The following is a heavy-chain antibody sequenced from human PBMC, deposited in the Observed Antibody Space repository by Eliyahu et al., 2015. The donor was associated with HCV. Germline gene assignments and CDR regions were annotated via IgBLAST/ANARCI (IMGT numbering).Heavy chain of an antibody. V-gene: IGHV3-23*01. CDR3: AKLNGPRLYYDNTQGYFQE. D-gene: IGHD3-22*01. CDR2: FSAAGGTT. J-gene: IGHJ1*01. CDR1: GFXFXNXA. Sequence: EVQLLESGGGLVQPGGSLRLSCAASGFXFXNXAMGWVRQAPGKGLEWVSTFSAAGGTTFYAASVKGRFTVSRDTSKSTLFLQMDSLRAEDTAVYYCAKLNGPRLYYDNTQGYFQEWGQGTLVTVSS.